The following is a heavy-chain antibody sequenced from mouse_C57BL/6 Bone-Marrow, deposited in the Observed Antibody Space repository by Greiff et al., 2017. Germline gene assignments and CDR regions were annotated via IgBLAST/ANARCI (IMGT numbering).Heavy chain of an antibody. CDR3: ARGDYYGSRFAY. CDR2: ISDGGSYT. J-gene: IGHJ3*01. CDR1: GFTFSSYA. D-gene: IGHD1-1*01. Sequence: DVKLVESGGGLVKPGGSLKLSCAASGFTFSSYAMSWVRQTPEKRLEWVATISDGGSYTYYPDNVKGRFTISRDNAKNNLYLQMSHLKSEDTAMYYCARGDYYGSRFAYWGQGTLVTVSA. V-gene: IGHV5-4*03.